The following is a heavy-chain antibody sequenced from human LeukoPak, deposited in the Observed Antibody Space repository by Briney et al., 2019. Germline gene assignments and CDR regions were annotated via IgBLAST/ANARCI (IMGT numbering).Heavy chain of an antibody. CDR2: IRNKANSYAT. Sequence: GGSLRLSCAASGFNFSGSDMHWVRQASGKGLEWVGRIRNKANSYATAYAASVKGRFTISRDDSKNTAYLQMNSLKTEDTAVYYCTTLDFDYWGQGTLVTVSS. V-gene: IGHV3-73*01. J-gene: IGHJ4*02. CDR1: GFNFSGSD. CDR3: TTLDFDY.